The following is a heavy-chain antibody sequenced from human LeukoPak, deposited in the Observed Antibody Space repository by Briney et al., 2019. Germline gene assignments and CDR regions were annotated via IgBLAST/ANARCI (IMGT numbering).Heavy chain of an antibody. CDR3: ARQYGSSGSPLDY. D-gene: IGHD3-22*01. CDR2: SFYSGST. Sequence: SETLSLTCSVSGDSMNSYYWSWSRQPPGKGLEWIGYSFYSGSTNYNPSLKSRVTISVDTSKKQFSLKLSSVTAADTAVYYCARQYGSSGSPLDYWGQGTLVTVSS. J-gene: IGHJ4*02. V-gene: IGHV4-59*01. CDR1: GDSMNSYY.